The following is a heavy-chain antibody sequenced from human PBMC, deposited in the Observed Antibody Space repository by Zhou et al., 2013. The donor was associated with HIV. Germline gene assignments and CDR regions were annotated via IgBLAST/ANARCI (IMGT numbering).Heavy chain of an antibody. V-gene: IGHV1-69*04. D-gene: IGHD6-6*01. CDR2: IIPILGIA. Sequence: QVQLVQSGAEVKKPGSSVKVSCKASGGTFSSYAISWVRQAPGQGLEWMGRIIPILGIANYAQKFQGRVTITTDESTSTAYMELSSLRSEDTAVYYCARDRVEYSSSGWFDPWGQGTLVTVSS. CDR1: GGTFSSYA. J-gene: IGHJ5*02. CDR3: ARDRVEYSSSGWFDP.